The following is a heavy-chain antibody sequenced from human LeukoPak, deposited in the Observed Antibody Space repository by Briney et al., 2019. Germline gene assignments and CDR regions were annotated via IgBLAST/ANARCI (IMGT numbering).Heavy chain of an antibody. CDR3: ARAPGPATVSGIDY. J-gene: IGHJ4*02. D-gene: IGHD4-17*01. CDR2: INWNGGTT. V-gene: IGHV3-20*04. Sequence: GGSLRLSCAASGFTFDVYAMSWVPQATGEGLEWVFGINWNGGTTLYVVSLEGLFTISRDNAQNALYLQMNSLRAEDTAFYYCARAPGPATVSGIDYWGQGTLVTVSS. CDR1: GFTFDVYA.